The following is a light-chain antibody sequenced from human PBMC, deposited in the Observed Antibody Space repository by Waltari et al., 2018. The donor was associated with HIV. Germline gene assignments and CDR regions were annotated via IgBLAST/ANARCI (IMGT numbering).Light chain of an antibody. CDR3: SSYAGNYNLV. Sequence: QSALTQPPSASGSPGQSVTISCSGTSSDVGGYNYVSWYQRHPGKAPKLLIYDVIKRPSGVPDRFFGSKSGNTASLTVSGLQAEDEADYYCSSYAGNYNLVFGGGTKLTVL. V-gene: IGLV2-8*01. CDR1: SSDVGGYNY. CDR2: DVI. J-gene: IGLJ3*02.